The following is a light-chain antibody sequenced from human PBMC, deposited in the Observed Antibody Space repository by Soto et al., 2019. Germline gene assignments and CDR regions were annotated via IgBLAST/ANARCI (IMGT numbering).Light chain of an antibody. CDR1: QSIRTS. CDR2: DAS. CDR3: QQYNSYSQT. J-gene: IGKJ1*01. Sequence: EIVLTQSPGTLSLSPGERATLSCRASQSIRTSLAWYQQKPGQAPRLVIFDASNRANGVPSRFSGSGSGTEFTLTISSLQPDDFATYYCQQYNSYSQTFGQGTKVDIK. V-gene: IGKV3-11*01.